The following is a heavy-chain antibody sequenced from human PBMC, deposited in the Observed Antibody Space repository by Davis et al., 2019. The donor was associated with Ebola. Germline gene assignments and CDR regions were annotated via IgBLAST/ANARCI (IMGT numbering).Heavy chain of an antibody. D-gene: IGHD3-10*01. CDR2: ISAYNGNT. V-gene: IGHV1-18*01. CDR1: GYTFTSYG. CDR3: ARSVTMVQGSGWSDP. J-gene: IGHJ5*02. Sequence: AASVKVSCKASGYTFTSYGISWVRQAPGQGLEWMGWISAYNGNTNYAQKLQGRVTMTTDTSTSTAYMELRSLRSDDTAVYYCARSVTMVQGSGWSDPWGQGTLVTVSS.